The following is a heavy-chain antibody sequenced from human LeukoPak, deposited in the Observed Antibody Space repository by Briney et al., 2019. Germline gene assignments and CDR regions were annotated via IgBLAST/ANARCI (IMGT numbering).Heavy chain of an antibody. CDR2: INRDGSGK. J-gene: IGHJ5*02. CDR3: ARVQTATTNWFDP. Sequence: GGSLRLSCAASGFTLSTYWVSWVRQAPGKGLEWVASINRDGSGKYYVDSVRGRFTISRDNAKNSLYLQMNSLRVEDTAVYYCARVQTATTNWFDPWGQGTLVTASS. CDR1: GFTLSTYW. D-gene: IGHD1-1*01. V-gene: IGHV3-7*04.